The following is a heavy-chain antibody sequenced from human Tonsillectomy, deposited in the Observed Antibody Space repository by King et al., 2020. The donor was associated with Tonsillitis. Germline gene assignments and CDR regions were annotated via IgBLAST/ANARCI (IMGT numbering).Heavy chain of an antibody. Sequence: VQLVESGGGVVQPGRSLRLSCAASGFTFSSYGMHWVRQAPGKGLEWVAVISYDGSNKYYADSVKGRFTISRDNSKNTLYLQMNSLRAEDTAVYYCEKVCPTYYYDSSGYYWGDDAFDIWGQGTMVTVSS. CDR3: EKVCPTYYYDSSGYYWGDDAFDI. CDR1: GFTFSSYG. D-gene: IGHD3-22*01. CDR2: ISYDGSNK. J-gene: IGHJ3*02. V-gene: IGHV3-30*18.